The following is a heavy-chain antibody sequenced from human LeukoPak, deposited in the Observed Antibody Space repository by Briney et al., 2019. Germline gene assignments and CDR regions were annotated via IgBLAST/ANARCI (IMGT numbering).Heavy chain of an antibody. V-gene: IGHV3-74*01. J-gene: IGHJ6*02. CDR3: AKDMGTGDSTYYYYGMDV. D-gene: IGHD7-27*01. Sequence: GGALRLSCAASGFIFSDYWMHWVRQGPGKGLEWVSRIKYDGSSTSYADSVKGRFTISRDNAKNSLYLQMNSLRAEDTALYYCAKDMGTGDSTYYYYGMDVWGQGTTVTVSS. CDR2: IKYDGSST. CDR1: GFIFSDYW.